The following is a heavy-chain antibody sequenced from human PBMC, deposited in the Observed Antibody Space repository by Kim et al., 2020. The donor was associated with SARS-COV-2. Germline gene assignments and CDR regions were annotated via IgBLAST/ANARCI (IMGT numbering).Heavy chain of an antibody. D-gene: IGHD2-15*01. CDR1: GYTFTSYA. J-gene: IGHJ5*02. Sequence: ASVKVSCKASGYTFTSYAVHWVRQAPGQRLEWMGWISAGSGYTRYSQKFQGRVTITRDTSASTTYMELSSLGSEDTAVYYCARDLHIVATATLSWFDPWGQGTLVTVSS. CDR2: ISAGSGYT. CDR3: ARDLHIVATATLSWFDP. V-gene: IGHV1-3*01.